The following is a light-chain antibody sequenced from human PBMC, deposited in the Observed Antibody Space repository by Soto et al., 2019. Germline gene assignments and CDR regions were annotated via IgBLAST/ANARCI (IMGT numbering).Light chain of an antibody. CDR3: QQRSNWPST. V-gene: IGKV3-11*01. CDR2: DAS. Sequence: EIVLTQSPATLSLSTGERATLSCRASQSVRSYLAWYQQKPGQAPRLLIYDASNRATGIPARFSGRGSGTDFTLAISSLDPEDFAVYYCQQRSNWPSTFGQGTRLEIK. J-gene: IGKJ5*01. CDR1: QSVRSY.